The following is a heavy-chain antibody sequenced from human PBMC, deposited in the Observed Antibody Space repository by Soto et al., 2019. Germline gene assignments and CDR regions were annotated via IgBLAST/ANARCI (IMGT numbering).Heavy chain of an antibody. CDR1: GGSFSGYY. J-gene: IGHJ4*02. Sequence: SETLSLTCAVYGGSFSGYYWSWIRQPPGKGLEWIGEINHSGSTNYNPSLKSRVAISVDTSKNQFSLKLSSVTAADTAVYYCARASKWRGSSSWCLDYWGQGTLVTVSS. CDR2: INHSGST. CDR3: ARASKWRGSSSWCLDY. D-gene: IGHD6-13*01. V-gene: IGHV4-34*01.